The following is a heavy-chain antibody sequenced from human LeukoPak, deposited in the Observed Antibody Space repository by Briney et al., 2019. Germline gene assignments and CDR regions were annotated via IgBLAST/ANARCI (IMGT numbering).Heavy chain of an antibody. J-gene: IGHJ3*02. CDR3: ARNGVAAYGAFDI. CDR1: GGTFSSYA. V-gene: IGHV1-69*01. Sequence: SVKVSCKASGGTFSSYAISWVRRAPGQGLEWMGGIIPIFGTANYAQKFQGRVTITADESTSTAYMELSSLRSEDTAVYYCARNGVAAYGAFDIWGQGTMVTVSS. CDR2: IIPIFGTA. D-gene: IGHD2-15*01.